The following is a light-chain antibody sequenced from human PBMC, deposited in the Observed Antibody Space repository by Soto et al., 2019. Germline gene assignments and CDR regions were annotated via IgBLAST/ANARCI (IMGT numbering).Light chain of an antibody. V-gene: IGLV2-11*01. Sequence: QSVLTQPRSVSGSPGQSVTISCTGTSSDVGGYNYVSWYQRQAGKGPKLIIYDVTGRPSGVPDRFSAFKSGNTASLTISGLQTDDEGDYYCSSYAGNYVYVFGSGTKVTVL. CDR2: DVT. J-gene: IGLJ1*01. CDR3: SSYAGNYVYV. CDR1: SSDVGGYNY.